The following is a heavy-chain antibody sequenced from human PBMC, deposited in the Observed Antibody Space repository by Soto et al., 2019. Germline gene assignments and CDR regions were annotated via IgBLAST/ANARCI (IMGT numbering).Heavy chain of an antibody. CDR2: ISGSARST. J-gene: IGHJ4*02. V-gene: IGHV3-23*01. CDR1: GFTFSSFA. D-gene: IGHD2-15*01. CDR3: AKDLSGGTFLAYLDY. Sequence: LRLSCTASGFTFSSFAMSWVRQAPGKGLEWVSGISGSARSTYYADSVKGRFTISRDNSKNTLFLEMNSLRAEDTALYFCAKDLSGGTFLAYLDYWGLGTLVTVSS.